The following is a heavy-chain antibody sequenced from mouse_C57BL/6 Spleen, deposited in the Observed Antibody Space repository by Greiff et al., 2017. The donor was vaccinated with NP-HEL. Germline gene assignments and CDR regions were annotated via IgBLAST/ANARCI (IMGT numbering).Heavy chain of an antibody. J-gene: IGHJ2*01. CDR3: ARQGGRNYFDY. CDR2: ISNGGGST. CDR1: GFTFSDYY. V-gene: IGHV5-12*01. Sequence: EVMLVESGGGLVQPGGSLKLSCAASGFTFSDYYMYWVRQTPEKRLEWVAYISNGGGSTYYPATVKGRVTISRDNATNTLYLQMSRLKSEDTAMYYCARQGGRNYFDYWGQGTTLTVSS.